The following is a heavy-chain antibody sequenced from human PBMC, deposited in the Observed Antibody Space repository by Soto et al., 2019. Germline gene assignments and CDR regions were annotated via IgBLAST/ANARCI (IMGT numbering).Heavy chain of an antibody. CDR1: GFIFNTYA. CDR2: ISGAGDHT. CDR3: ATCTGGLLRFLERLSFDS. Sequence: GGSLRLSCAASGFIFNTYAMSWVRQPPGKGLEWVATISGAGDHTYYADSVKGRFTISSDNSKNTLFLQMNRLRVEDTAVYYCATCTGGLLRFLERLSFDSWGQGTLVTVSS. D-gene: IGHD3-3*01. J-gene: IGHJ4*02. V-gene: IGHV3-23*01.